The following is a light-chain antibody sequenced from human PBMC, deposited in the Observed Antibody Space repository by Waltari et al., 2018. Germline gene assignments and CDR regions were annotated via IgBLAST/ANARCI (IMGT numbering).Light chain of an antibody. Sequence: EIVLTQSPVTLSLAPGERATLSCWASLSVGSSLAWYQQKPGQAPRLLMYDASNRATGVPARFNGSGSGTDFTLTIISLQSEDSAVYYCQQRSNWPPITFGQGTRLEIK. CDR3: QQRSNWPPIT. J-gene: IGKJ5*01. CDR2: DAS. V-gene: IGKV3-11*01. CDR1: LSVGSS.